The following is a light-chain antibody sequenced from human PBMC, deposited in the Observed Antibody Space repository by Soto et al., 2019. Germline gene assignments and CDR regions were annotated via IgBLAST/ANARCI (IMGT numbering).Light chain of an antibody. Sequence: DVVMTQSPLSLPVTLGQPASISCRSSQSLLHSNGYNYLAWFLQKAGQSPQLLIYLASSRASGVPDRFSGSGSGTDFTLEISSVEAEDVGIYYCMQLLHPPLTFGGGTKVDTK. V-gene: IGKV2-28*01. CDR3: MQLLHPPLT. CDR2: LAS. CDR1: QSLLHSNGYNY. J-gene: IGKJ4*01.